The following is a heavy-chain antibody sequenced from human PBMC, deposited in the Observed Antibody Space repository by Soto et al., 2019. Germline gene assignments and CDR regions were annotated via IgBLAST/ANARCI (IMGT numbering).Heavy chain of an antibody. Sequence: QVQLQQWGAGLLKPSETLSLTCAVYGGSFSGYYWSWIRQPPGKGQEWIGEINHSGSTNYNPSLKSRVTISVDTSKNQFSLKLSSVTAADTAVYYCARGDPMVRGAPQDYWGQGTLVTVSS. D-gene: IGHD3-10*01. J-gene: IGHJ4*02. V-gene: IGHV4-34*01. CDR1: GGSFSGYY. CDR2: INHSGST. CDR3: ARGDPMVRGAPQDY.